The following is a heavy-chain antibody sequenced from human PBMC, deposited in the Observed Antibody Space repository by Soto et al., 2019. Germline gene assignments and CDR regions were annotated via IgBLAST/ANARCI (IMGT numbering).Heavy chain of an antibody. J-gene: IGHJ4*02. D-gene: IGHD2-8*01. Sequence: QVQLQESGPGLVKPSETLSLTCSVSGDSIRSSSHYWAWNRQPPGKGLEWIGGFYYGGSPYYNSSLKSRVTTSVDTSKIQFSLNLSSVTAADTAVYYCYIDGYWGQGTLVTVSS. V-gene: IGHV4-39*01. CDR1: GDSIRSSSHY. CDR2: FYYGGSP. CDR3: YIDGY.